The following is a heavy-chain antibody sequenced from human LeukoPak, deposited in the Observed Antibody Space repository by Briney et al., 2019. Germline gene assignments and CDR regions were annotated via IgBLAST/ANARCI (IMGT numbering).Heavy chain of an antibody. CDR3: ARRGDV. Sequence: SETLSLTCTVSGGSISSGDYYWNWIRQPAGKGLEWIGRIYSSGNTNYNSSLKSRVTISVDTSKNQFSLKLNSVTAADTAVYYCARRGDVWGKGTTVTISS. CDR2: IYSSGNT. J-gene: IGHJ6*04. V-gene: IGHV4-61*02. CDR1: GGSISSGDYY.